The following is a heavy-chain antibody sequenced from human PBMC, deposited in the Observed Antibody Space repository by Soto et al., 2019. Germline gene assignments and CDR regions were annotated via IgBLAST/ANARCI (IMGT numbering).Heavy chain of an antibody. D-gene: IGHD5-12*01. Sequence: ASVKVSCKASGYTFTSYDINWVRQATGQGLEWMGWMNPNSGNTGYAQKFQGRVTMTTDTSTSTAYMELRSLRSDDTAVYYCARDRGRDGYNYYYGMDVWGQGTTVTVSS. J-gene: IGHJ6*02. V-gene: IGHV1-8*01. CDR2: MNPNSGNT. CDR3: ARDRGRDGYNYYYGMDV. CDR1: GYTFTSYD.